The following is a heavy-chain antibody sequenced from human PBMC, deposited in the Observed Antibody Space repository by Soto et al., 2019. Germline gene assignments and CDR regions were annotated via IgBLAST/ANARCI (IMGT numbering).Heavy chain of an antibody. D-gene: IGHD3-3*01. CDR2: IDTSGTKI. CDR1: GYTFSDYY. Sequence: QVQLVESGGDLVKPRGSLRLSCAASGYTFSDYYMSWIRQAPGKGLEWISYIDTSGTKIYYADSVKGRFTITRDNAKNSLYLEMISLRDEDTAVYYCASHYDMWSGYLSPVDYWGQGTLVTVSS. J-gene: IGHJ4*02. CDR3: ASHYDMWSGYLSPVDY. V-gene: IGHV3-11*01.